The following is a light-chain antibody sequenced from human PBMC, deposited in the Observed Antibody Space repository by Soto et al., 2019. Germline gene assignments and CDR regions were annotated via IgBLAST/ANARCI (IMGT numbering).Light chain of an antibody. V-gene: IGKV3-20*01. CDR3: QQYGNSLPWT. CDR2: ATS. J-gene: IGKJ1*01. CDR1: QSVSSRY. Sequence: EVVLTQSPGTLSLCPGERATVSCRASQSVSSRYLAWYQQKPGQAPRPLIYATSSRATDVPDRFSGSGSGTDFTLTISRLEPEDFAVYYCQQYGNSLPWTFGQGTKV.